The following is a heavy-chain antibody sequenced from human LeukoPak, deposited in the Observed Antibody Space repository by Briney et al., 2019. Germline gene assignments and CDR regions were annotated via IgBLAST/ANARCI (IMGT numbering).Heavy chain of an antibody. Sequence: PSETLSLTCTVSGYSISSGYYWGWIRQPPGKGLEWIGSIYHSGSTYYNPSLKSRVTISVDTSKNQFSLKLSSVTAADTAVYYCASAGPIVVVVAATPHWFDPWGQGTLVTVSS. CDR1: GYSISSGYY. V-gene: IGHV4-38-2*02. CDR3: ASAGPIVVVVAATPHWFDP. D-gene: IGHD2-15*01. CDR2: IYHSGST. J-gene: IGHJ5*02.